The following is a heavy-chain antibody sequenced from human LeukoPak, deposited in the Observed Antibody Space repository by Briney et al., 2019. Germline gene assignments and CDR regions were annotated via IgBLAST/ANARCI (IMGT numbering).Heavy chain of an antibody. V-gene: IGHV4-34*01. CDR1: GGSFSGYY. CDR3: ARRITMIVVARTGFFDY. Sequence: PSETLSLTCAVYGGSFSGYYWIWIRQPPGKGLEWIGEINHSGSTNYNPSLKSRVTISVDTSKNQFSLKLSSVTAADTAVYYCARRITMIVVARTGFFDYWGQGTLVTVSS. D-gene: IGHD3-22*01. J-gene: IGHJ4*02. CDR2: INHSGST.